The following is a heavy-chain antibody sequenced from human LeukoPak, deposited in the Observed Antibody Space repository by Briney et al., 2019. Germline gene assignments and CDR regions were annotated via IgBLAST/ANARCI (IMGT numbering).Heavy chain of an antibody. V-gene: IGHV3-23*01. D-gene: IGHD1-26*01. CDR1: GFKFSSYV. Sequence: GGSLRLSCAASGFKFSSYVMSWVRQAPGKGLEWVSAISGSGGSTYYADSVKGRFTISRDNSKNTLYLQMNSLRAEDTAVYYCARASGIVGAPTHFDYWGQGTLVTVSS. CDR3: ARASGIVGAPTHFDY. J-gene: IGHJ4*02. CDR2: ISGSGGST.